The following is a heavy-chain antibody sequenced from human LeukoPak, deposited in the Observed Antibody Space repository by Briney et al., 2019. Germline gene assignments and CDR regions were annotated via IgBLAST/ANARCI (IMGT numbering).Heavy chain of an antibody. CDR3: VKDLSYESSGSFFDF. J-gene: IGHJ4*02. CDR2: ISWDGTT. D-gene: IGHD3-22*01. CDR1: GFIFEDYT. V-gene: IGHV3-43*01. Sequence: GGSLRLSCAASGFIFEDYTMHRVRQAPGKTLEWVSLISWDGTTYYADSVKGRFTISRDNSKDSLYLQMDALRSEDTAFHFCVKDLSYESSGSFFDFWGQGTLVTVS.